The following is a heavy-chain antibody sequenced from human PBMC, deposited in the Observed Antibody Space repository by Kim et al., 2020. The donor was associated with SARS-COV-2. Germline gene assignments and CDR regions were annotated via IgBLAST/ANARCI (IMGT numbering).Heavy chain of an antibody. CDR2: IFYSGST. Sequence: SETLSLTCTLSCGSVSSGSYYWSWIRQPPGKGLEWIGCIFYSGSTDYNPSLKLPVTISVSTPKNQFPMKMRPLTPTDPAVSYCARSATLYYHYFGMDVW. V-gene: IGHV4-61*01. J-gene: IGHJ6*01. CDR3: ARSATLYYHYFGMDV. CDR1: CGSVSSGSYY.